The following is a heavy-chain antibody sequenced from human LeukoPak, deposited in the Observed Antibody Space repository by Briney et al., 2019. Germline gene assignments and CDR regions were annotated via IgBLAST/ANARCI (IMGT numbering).Heavy chain of an antibody. D-gene: IGHD2-2*02. CDR3: ARVRGFYSMDV. J-gene: IGHJ6*03. CDR2: ISSSGSTI. CDR1: GFTFSSYE. V-gene: IGHV3-48*03. Sequence: GGSLRLSCAASGFTFSSYEMNWVRQAPGKGLEWVSYISSSGSTIYYADSVKGRFTISRDNAKNSLYLQMNSLRAEDTAVYYCARVRGFYSMDVWGKGTTVTISS.